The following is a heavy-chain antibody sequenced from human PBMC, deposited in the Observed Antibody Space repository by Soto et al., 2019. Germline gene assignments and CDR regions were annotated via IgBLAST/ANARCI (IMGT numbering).Heavy chain of an antibody. CDR3: ARDLFSGTYYPYDAFDI. Sequence: QVQLVQSGAEVKKPGASVKVSCKASGYTFTSYGISWVRQAPGQGLEWMGWINTYNGNTYYAQELQGRVTMTTDTSTTTAYMDLRSLRSDDTAVYYCARDLFSGTYYPYDAFDIWGQGTMVTVSS. J-gene: IGHJ3*02. D-gene: IGHD1-26*01. CDR2: INTYNGNT. CDR1: GYTFTSYG. V-gene: IGHV1-18*01.